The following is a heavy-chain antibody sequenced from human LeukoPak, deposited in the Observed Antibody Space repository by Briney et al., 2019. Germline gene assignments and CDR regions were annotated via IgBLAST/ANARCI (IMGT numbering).Heavy chain of an antibody. Sequence: GGSLRLSCAAFGFIFSNYPMNWVRQAPGKGLEWVSNVRPGDSARSYADSVRGRFTIFRDDAKNSLYLQMNSLRDEDTAVYYCATDSHYAFDFWGLGTLVTVSS. V-gene: IGHV3-48*02. CDR2: VRPGDSAR. CDR3: ATDSHYAFDF. J-gene: IGHJ4*02. CDR1: GFIFSNYP. D-gene: IGHD4-17*01.